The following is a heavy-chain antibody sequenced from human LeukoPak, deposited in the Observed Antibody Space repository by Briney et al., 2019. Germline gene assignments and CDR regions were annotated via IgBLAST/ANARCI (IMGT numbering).Heavy chain of an antibody. CDR2: TYYSGST. Sequence: ETLSLTCTVSGGSVSSGSYYWSWIRQPPGKGLEWIGYTYYSGSTNYNPSLKSRVTISVDTSKNRFSLKLSSVTAADTAMYYCARDKLVGYYYGMDVWAKGPRSPSP. CDR1: GGSVSSGSYY. D-gene: IGHD2-2*01. V-gene: IGHV4-61*01. J-gene: IGHJ6*02. CDR3: ARDKLVGYYYGMDV.